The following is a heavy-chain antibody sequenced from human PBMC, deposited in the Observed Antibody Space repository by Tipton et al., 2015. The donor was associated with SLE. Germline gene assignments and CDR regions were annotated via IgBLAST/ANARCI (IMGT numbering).Heavy chain of an antibody. J-gene: IGHJ6*03. CDR3: ARSPPRPLGYYYYYYYMDV. D-gene: IGHD7-27*01. CDR1: GGAISSSGYY. CDR2: SYYSGST. Sequence: TLSLTCSVSGGAISSSGYYLGWLRPPPSKELEWVGNSYYSGSTYYSPSLRSRVTISVDTSQNQFSLKLSSLTAADTAVYYWARSPPRPLGYYYYYYYMDVWGKGTTVTVSS. V-gene: IGHV4-39*07.